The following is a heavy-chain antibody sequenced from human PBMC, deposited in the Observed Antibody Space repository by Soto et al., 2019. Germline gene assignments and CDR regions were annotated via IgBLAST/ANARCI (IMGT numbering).Heavy chain of an antibody. D-gene: IGHD5-12*01. CDR1: GFTVSSNY. V-gene: IGHV3-66*01. J-gene: IGHJ4*02. CDR2: IYSGGST. Sequence: GGSLRLSCAASGFTVSSNYMSWVRQAPGKGLEWVSVIYSGGSTYYADSVKGRFTISRDNSKNTLYLQMNSLRAEDTAVYYCAKGLEEGGYDLSEFDNRGQGTAVTGSS. CDR3: AKGLEEGGYDLSEFDN.